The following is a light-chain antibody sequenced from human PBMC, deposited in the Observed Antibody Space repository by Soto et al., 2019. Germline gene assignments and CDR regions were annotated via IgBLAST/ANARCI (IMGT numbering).Light chain of an antibody. Sequence: QSALTQPASVSGSPGQSITISCTGTSSDVGGYTYVSWYQQHPGRAPKLMIYDVSNRPSGVSNRFSGSKSGNTASLTISGLQAEDEADYYCSSYTSSSTPCVFGTGTKVTVL. CDR3: SSYTSSSTPCV. CDR1: SSDVGGYTY. CDR2: DVS. J-gene: IGLJ1*01. V-gene: IGLV2-14*01.